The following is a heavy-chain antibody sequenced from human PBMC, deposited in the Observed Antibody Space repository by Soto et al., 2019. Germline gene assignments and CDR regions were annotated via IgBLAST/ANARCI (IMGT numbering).Heavy chain of an antibody. J-gene: IGHJ3*02. CDR1: GFTFSSYA. Sequence: GGSLRLSCAASGFTFSSYAMHWVRQAPGKGLEWVAVISYDGSNKYYADYVKGRFTISRDNSKNTLYLQMNGLRAEDTAVYYCARVLGCSSTSCYHDAFDIWGQGTMVTVSS. D-gene: IGHD2-2*01. CDR3: ARVLGCSSTSCYHDAFDI. CDR2: ISYDGSNK. V-gene: IGHV3-30-3*01.